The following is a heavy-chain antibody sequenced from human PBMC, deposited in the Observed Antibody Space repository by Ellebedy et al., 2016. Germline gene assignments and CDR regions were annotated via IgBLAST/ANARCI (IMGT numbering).Heavy chain of an antibody. D-gene: IGHD1-26*01. CDR3: ARDRWELPLDI. J-gene: IGHJ3*02. CDR2: ISSSSSTI. Sequence: GGSLRLSCAASGFTFSSYSMNWVRQAPVKWLDCVSYISSSSSTIYYADSVKGRFTISRDNAKNSLYLQMNSLRAEDTAVYYCARDRWELPLDIWGQGTMVTVSS. CDR1: GFTFSSYS. V-gene: IGHV3-48*04.